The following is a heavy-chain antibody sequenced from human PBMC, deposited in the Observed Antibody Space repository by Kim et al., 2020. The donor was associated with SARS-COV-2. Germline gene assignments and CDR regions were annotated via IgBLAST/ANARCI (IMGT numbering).Heavy chain of an antibody. V-gene: IGHV3-23*01. D-gene: IGHD1-26*01. Sequence: GGSLRLSCAASGFTFSSYAMSWVRQALGKGLEWVSAITDSGGSTYYADSVKGRFTISRDNSKNTLYLQLNSLRAEDTAVYYCAKVLGAPSDYWGQGTLVTVSS. CDR3: AKVLGAPSDY. CDR2: ITDSGGST. CDR1: GFTFSSYA. J-gene: IGHJ4*02.